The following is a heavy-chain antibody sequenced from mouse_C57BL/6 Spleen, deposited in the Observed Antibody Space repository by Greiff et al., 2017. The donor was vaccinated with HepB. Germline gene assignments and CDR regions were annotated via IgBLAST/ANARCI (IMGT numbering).Heavy chain of an antibody. CDR1: GYTFTSYT. Sequence: QVQLMESGAELVRPGASVKMSCKASGYTFTSYTMHWVKQWPGQGLEWIGYINPSSGYTKYNQKFKDKAILTADKSTSTAYMQLSSLTSEDSAVYYGARSTAQAMDYWGQGTTLTVST. CDR3: ARSTAQAMDY. V-gene: IGHV1-4*01. J-gene: IGHJ2*01. D-gene: IGHD3-2*02. CDR2: INPSSGYT.